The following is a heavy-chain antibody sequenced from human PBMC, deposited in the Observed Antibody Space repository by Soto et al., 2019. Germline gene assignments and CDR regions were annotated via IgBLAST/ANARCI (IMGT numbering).Heavy chain of an antibody. CDR3: ARVIPGAEAWFDP. V-gene: IGHV1-18*01. CDR1: GYTFTNFG. CDR2: ISAYTDDP. J-gene: IGHJ5*02. D-gene: IGHD2-2*01. Sequence: QVQLLQSAAEVKKPGASVKVSCKASGYTFTNFGVTWVRQAPGQGLEWMGWISAYTDDPNYAQKFQGRVTMTIDTSTSTAYMGLRSLKSDGTAGFFCARVIPGAEAWFDPWGQGTLVTVSS.